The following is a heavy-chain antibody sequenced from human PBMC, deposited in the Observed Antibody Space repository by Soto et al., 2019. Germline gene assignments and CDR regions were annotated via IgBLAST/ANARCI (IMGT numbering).Heavy chain of an antibody. CDR1: GYSITNVNW. CDR3: ARSPYADALDI. D-gene: IGHD2-2*01. CDR2: IFHSGPT. Sequence: QVQLQESGPGLVKPSDTLSLTCAVSGYSITNVNWWAWIRQPPGKGLEWIGYIFHSGPTHYNPSLKSRVTMSVDTSKNQFSLKVDSLTAEDTAVYYCARSPYADALDIWGQGTMVTVSS. J-gene: IGHJ3*02. V-gene: IGHV4-28*01.